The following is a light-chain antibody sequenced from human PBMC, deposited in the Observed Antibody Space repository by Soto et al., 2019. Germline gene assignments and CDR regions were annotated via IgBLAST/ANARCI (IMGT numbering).Light chain of an antibody. CDR3: QQYDNWLPVT. CDR1: QTVSSN. J-gene: IGKJ4*01. CDR2: GAS. V-gene: IGKV3-15*01. Sequence: EIVMTQSPATLSVSPGERATLSCRASQTVSSNLAWFHQKPGQAPRLLIYGASTRATGIPARFSGGGSGTEFTLTISSLQSEDFAVYYCQQYDNWLPVTFGGGTKVEIK.